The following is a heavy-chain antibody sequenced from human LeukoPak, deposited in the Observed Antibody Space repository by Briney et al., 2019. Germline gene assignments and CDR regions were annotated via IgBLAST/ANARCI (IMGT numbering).Heavy chain of an antibody. J-gene: IGHJ4*01. CDR3: AKWGDYDILTGYYDSDY. Sequence: PGASLRLSCAASGSIFSNYAMSWVRQAPGKGLEWVSAIGGRDGGTYYADSGKGRFTASRDDPKNTLYLQMTTLRVEDTAVYYCAKWGDYDILTGYYDSDYWGHGTLVTVSS. D-gene: IGHD3-9*01. V-gene: IGHV3-23*01. CDR2: IGGRDGGT. CDR1: GSIFSNYA.